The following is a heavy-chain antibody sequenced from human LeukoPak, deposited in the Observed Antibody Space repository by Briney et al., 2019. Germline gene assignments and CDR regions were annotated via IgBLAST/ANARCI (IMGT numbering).Heavy chain of an antibody. CDR3: ARAFRGFGIDV. Sequence: SQTLSLTCTVSGGSVSGYSWSWVRQPPGPGLELIGHIFYSGYTDYNPSHKSRVTISVDTSKGQFSLNLRSVTAADTAVYPCARAFRGFGIDVWGQGTTVIVSS. V-gene: IGHV4-59*02. CDR2: IFYSGYT. J-gene: IGHJ6*02. CDR1: GGSVSGYS.